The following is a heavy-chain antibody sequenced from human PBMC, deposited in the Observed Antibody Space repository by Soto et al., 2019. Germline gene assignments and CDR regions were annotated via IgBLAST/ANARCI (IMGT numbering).Heavy chain of an antibody. V-gene: IGHV3-30*18. J-gene: IGHJ6*02. Sequence: PGGSLRLSCAASGFTFSSYGMHWVRQAPGKGLEWVAVISYDGSNKYYADSVKGRFTISRDNSKNTLYLQMNSLRAEDTAVYYCAKELVSGWYGYYGMDVWGQGTTVTVSS. D-gene: IGHD6-19*01. CDR2: ISYDGSNK. CDR1: GFTFSSYG. CDR3: AKELVSGWYGYYGMDV.